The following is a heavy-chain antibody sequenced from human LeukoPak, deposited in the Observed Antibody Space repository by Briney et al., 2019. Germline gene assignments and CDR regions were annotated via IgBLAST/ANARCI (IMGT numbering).Heavy chain of an antibody. Sequence: SETLSLTCTVSGGSISSYYWSWIRQPPGKGLEWIGYIYYSGSTNYNPSLKSRVTISVDTSKNQFSLKLSPVTAADTAVYYCARAQLPYDILTGYYPPYMDVWGKGTTVTVSS. V-gene: IGHV4-59*01. CDR2: IYYSGST. J-gene: IGHJ6*03. CDR3: ARAQLPYDILTGYYPPYMDV. D-gene: IGHD3-9*01. CDR1: GGSISSYY.